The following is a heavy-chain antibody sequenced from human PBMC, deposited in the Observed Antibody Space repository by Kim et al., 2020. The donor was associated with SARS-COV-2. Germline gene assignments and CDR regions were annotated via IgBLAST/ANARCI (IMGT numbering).Heavy chain of an antibody. CDR2: IYRGGST. Sequence: GGSLRLSCAASGFTVSSNYMSWVRQAPGQGLEWVSGIYRGGSTYYADAVKGRFTISRDISKNTLYLQLNRLRDEDTAVYYCARGIVAAVYYIDYWGQGTLVTVSS. CDR1: GFTVSSNY. J-gene: IGHJ4*02. CDR3: ARGIVAAVYYIDY. V-gene: IGHV3-66*02. D-gene: IGHD6-25*01.